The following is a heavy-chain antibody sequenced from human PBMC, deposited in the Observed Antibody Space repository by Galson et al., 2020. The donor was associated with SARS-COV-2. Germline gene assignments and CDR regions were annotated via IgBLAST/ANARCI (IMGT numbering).Heavy chain of an antibody. CDR2: IKQDGSEK. J-gene: IGHJ5*02. Sequence: GGSLRLSCAASGFTFSSYWMSWVRQAPGKGLEWVANIKQDGSEKYYVDSVKGRFTISRDNAKNSLYLQMNSLRAEDTAVYYCAREEDDFWSGYDWFDPWGQGTLVTVSS. CDR3: AREEDDFWSGYDWFDP. CDR1: GFTFSSYW. V-gene: IGHV3-7*01. D-gene: IGHD3-3*01.